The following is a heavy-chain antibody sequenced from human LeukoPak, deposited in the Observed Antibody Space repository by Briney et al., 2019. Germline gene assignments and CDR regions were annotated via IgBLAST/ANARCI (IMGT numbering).Heavy chain of an antibody. CDR3: AYGWQWLTRGDY. D-gene: IGHD6-19*01. V-gene: IGHV4-39*07. CDR1: GGSISSSSYY. J-gene: IGHJ4*02. Sequence: SETLSLTCTVSGGSISSSSYYWGWIRQPPGKGLEWIGSIYYSGSTYYNPSLKSRVTISVDTSKNQFSLKLSSVTAADTAVYYCAYGWQWLTRGDYWGQGTLVTVSS. CDR2: IYYSGST.